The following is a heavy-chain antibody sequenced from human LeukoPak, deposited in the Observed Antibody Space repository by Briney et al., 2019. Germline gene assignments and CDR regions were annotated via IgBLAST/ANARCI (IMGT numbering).Heavy chain of an antibody. D-gene: IGHD3-22*01. CDR2: ISRTGDIT. CDR1: GFTFSSNA. J-gene: IGHJ4*02. V-gene: IGHV3-23*01. Sequence: PGGSLTLSCAGSGFTFSSNAMNWVRQAPGQGLERVSAISRTGDITYYADSVKGRFTISRDNSRNTLYLQMNSLRAEDTAVYYCAKAHSSITLIVVAKIPPDYWGQGTLVTVSS. CDR3: AKAHSSITLIVVAKIPPDY.